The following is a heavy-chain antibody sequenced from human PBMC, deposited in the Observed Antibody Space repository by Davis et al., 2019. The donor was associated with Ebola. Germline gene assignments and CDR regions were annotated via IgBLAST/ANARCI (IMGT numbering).Heavy chain of an antibody. CDR1: GFTVSSYW. CDR3: ARDRYSSSPDDYFDY. J-gene: IGHJ4*02. V-gene: IGHV3-7*01. CDR2: IKHDGSEK. D-gene: IGHD6-6*01. Sequence: GESLMTPCAAPGFTVSSYWMSCVRQAPGKGREWVANIKHDGSEKYYVDSVKGRFTISRDNAKNSLYLQMNSLRAEDTAVYYCARDRYSSSPDDYFDYWGQGTLVTVSS.